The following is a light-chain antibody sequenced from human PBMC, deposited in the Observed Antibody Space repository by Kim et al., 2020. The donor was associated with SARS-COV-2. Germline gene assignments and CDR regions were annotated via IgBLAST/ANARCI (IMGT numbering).Light chain of an antibody. CDR1: SSDIGTYNS. Sequence: QSALTQPASVSGPPGQSITISCTGTSSDIGTYNSVSCFQQFPGRVPKLIISDVRSRPSGVSSRFSGSKSGDTASLTISGLQAEDEADYYCSSYTTSTTWVFGGGTQLTVL. V-gene: IGLV2-14*03. J-gene: IGLJ3*02. CDR3: SSYTTSTTWV. CDR2: DVR.